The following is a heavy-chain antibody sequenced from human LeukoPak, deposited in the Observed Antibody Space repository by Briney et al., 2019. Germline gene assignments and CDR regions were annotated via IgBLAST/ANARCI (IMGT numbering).Heavy chain of an antibody. CDR3: ARAAGSAWEYFDS. Sequence: SVTVSCTASGGAFSSYALNWVRQAPGQGLEWMAGIIPIVSTTNYAQKFQGRVTITADESTSTTYMELSSLRSEDTAVYYCARAAGSAWEYFDSWGQGTLVTVSS. CDR2: IIPIVSTT. CDR1: GGAFSSYA. J-gene: IGHJ4*02. D-gene: IGHD1-26*01. V-gene: IGHV1-69*13.